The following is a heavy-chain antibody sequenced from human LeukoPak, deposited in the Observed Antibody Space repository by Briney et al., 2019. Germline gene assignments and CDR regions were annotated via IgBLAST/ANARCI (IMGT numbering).Heavy chain of an antibody. CDR2: IYTSGST. D-gene: IGHD3-22*01. J-gene: IGHJ6*03. V-gene: IGHV4-4*07. CDR1: GGSIRSYY. CDR3: ARDSMIVYEDLRGSKTYYMDV. Sequence: SETLSLTCTVTGGSIRSYYWSWIRQPAGKGLEWIGRIYTSGSTNYNPSLKSRVTMSVDTSKNQFSLKLSSVTAADTAVYYCARDSMIVYEDLRGSKTYYMDVWGKGTTVTVSS.